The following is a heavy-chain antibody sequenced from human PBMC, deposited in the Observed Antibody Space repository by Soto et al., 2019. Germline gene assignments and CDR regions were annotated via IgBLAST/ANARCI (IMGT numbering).Heavy chain of an antibody. V-gene: IGHV1-69*13. CDR2: IIPIFGTA. D-gene: IGHD3-10*01. CDR1: GGTFSSYA. CDR3: ARDASMVRGVIITYPYYYGMDV. J-gene: IGHJ6*02. Sequence: SVKVSCKASGGTFSSYAISWVRQAPGQGLEWMGGIIPIFGTANYAQKFQGRVTITADESTSTAYVELSSLRSEDTAVYYCARDASMVRGVIITYPYYYGMDVWGQGTTVTVSS.